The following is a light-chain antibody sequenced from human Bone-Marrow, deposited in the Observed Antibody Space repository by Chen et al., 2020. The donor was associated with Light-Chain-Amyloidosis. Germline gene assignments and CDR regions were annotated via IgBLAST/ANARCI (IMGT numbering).Light chain of an antibody. CDR1: NIGSTS. J-gene: IGLJ3*02. V-gene: IGLV3-21*02. CDR3: QVWDRSSDRPV. CDR2: DDS. Sequence: SYVLTQPSSVSVAPGQTAPIAGGGNNIGSTSVHWYQKTPGQAPLLVVYDDSDRPSGIPERLSGSNSGNTATLTISRVEAGDEADYYCQVWDRSSDRPVFGGGTKLTVL.